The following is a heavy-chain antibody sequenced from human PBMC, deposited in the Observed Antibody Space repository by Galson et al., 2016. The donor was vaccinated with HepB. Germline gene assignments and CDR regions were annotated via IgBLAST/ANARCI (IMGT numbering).Heavy chain of an antibody. D-gene: IGHD3-22*01. Sequence: SETLSLTCSVSGVSFSYSYWTWIRQPPGKGLEWIGYIYYSGTSNYNPSLKSRVTISIDTSKKQFSLKLTSVTAADTAVYYCARGVTSGYYPHWYVDLWGRGTLVTVSS. CDR1: GVSFSYSY. J-gene: IGHJ2*01. V-gene: IGHV4-59*01. CDR3: ARGVTSGYYPHWYVDL. CDR2: IYYSGTS.